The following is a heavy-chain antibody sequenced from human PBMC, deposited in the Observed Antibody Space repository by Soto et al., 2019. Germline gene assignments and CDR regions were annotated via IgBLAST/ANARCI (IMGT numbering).Heavy chain of an antibody. CDR3: ARELMVRGVNYYYYGMDV. V-gene: IGHV4-59*01. CDR1: GGSISSYY. Sequence: SETLSLTCTVSGGSISSYYWSWIRQPPGKGLEWIGYIYYSGSTNYNPSLMSRVTISVDTSKNQFSLKLSSVTAADTAVYYCARELMVRGVNYYYYGMDVWGQGTTVTVSS. J-gene: IGHJ6*02. CDR2: IYYSGST. D-gene: IGHD3-10*01.